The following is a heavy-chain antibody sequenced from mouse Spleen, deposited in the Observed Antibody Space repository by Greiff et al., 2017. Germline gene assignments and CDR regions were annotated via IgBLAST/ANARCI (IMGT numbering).Heavy chain of an antibody. CDR1: GFTFSSYA. J-gene: IGHJ3*01. D-gene: IGHD2-14*01. V-gene: IGHV5-9-2*01. CDR2: ISGGGSYT. Sequence: DVQLVESGGGLVKLGGSLKLSCAASGFTFSSYAMSWVRQTPEKRLEWVATISGGGSYTYYPDSVKGRFTISRDNAKNNLYLQMSSLRSEDTALYYCAQVRRIAAWFAYWGQGTLVTVSA. CDR3: AQVRRIAAWFAY.